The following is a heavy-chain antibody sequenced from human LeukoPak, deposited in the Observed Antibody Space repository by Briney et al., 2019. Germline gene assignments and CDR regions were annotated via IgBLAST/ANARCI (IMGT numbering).Heavy chain of an antibody. Sequence: SETLSLTCTVSGGSISSYYWSWIRQPPGKGLEWIGYIYYSGSTNYNPSLKSRVTISVDTSKNQFSLKLSSVTAADTAVYYCARAVSGEDFYYYGMDVWGQGTTVTVSS. D-gene: IGHD7-27*01. J-gene: IGHJ6*02. CDR1: GGSISSYY. CDR3: ARAVSGEDFYYYGMDV. V-gene: IGHV4-59*01. CDR2: IYYSGST.